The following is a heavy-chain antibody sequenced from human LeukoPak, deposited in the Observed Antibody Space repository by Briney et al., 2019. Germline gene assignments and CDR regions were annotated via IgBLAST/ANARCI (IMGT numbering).Heavy chain of an antibody. D-gene: IGHD3-3*01. V-gene: IGHV1-24*01. Sequence: GASGKVSCRVSGNALTDFSIHWVRQAPGKGLEWMGGFDPEEAETIYSQKFQGSVTMTEDTSADTAYMELSSLTSEDTADYYCTTSRYNFWSGYTYWGQGTLVTVSS. J-gene: IGHJ4*02. CDR3: TTSRYNFWSGYTY. CDR1: GNALTDFS. CDR2: FDPEEAET.